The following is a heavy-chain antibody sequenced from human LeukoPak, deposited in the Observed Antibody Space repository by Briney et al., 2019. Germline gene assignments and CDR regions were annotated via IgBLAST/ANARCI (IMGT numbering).Heavy chain of an antibody. CDR3: ARVRGLRYDYVWGSYRSRDAFDI. J-gene: IGHJ3*02. CDR2: IYYSGST. CDR1: GGSISSYY. Sequence: PSETLSLTCTVSGGSISSYYLSWVRQPPGKGLEWVGYIYYSGSTNYNPSLKSRVTILVDTSKNQFSLKLSSVTAADTAVYYCARVRGLRYDYVWGSYRSRDAFDIWGQGTMVTVSS. V-gene: IGHV4-59*01. D-gene: IGHD3-16*02.